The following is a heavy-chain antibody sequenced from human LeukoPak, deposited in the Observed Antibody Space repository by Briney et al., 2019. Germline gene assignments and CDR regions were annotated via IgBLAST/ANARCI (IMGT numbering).Heavy chain of an antibody. CDR1: GFTFSSFG. CDR3: VRSGGY. CDR2: VWYDGGNK. V-gene: IGHV3-33*01. Sequence: GGSLRLSCAASGFTFSSFGMHWVRQAPGKGLEWVALVWYDGGNKYYADSVKGRFTISRDNAKNSLCLQMNSLRAEDTAIYYCVRSGGYWGQGTLVTVSS. D-gene: IGHD1-26*01. J-gene: IGHJ4*02.